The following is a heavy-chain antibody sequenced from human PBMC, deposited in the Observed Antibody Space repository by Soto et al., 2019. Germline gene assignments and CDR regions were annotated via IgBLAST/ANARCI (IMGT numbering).Heavy chain of an antibody. Sequence: KPSETLSLTCTVSGGSVSSGSYYWSWIRQPPGKGLEWIGYIYYSGSTNYNPSLKSRVTISVDTSKNQFSLKLSSVTAADTAVYYCARFPPSLVGTRIAYYYYRMDVWGQGTTVTVSS. J-gene: IGHJ6*02. V-gene: IGHV4-61*01. CDR2: IYYSGST. D-gene: IGHD2-15*01. CDR3: ARFPPSLVGTRIAYYYYRMDV. CDR1: GGSVSSGSYY.